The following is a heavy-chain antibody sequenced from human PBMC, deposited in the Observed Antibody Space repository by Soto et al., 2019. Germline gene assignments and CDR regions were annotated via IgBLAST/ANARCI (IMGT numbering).Heavy chain of an antibody. CDR1: GVTVEDYA. CDR3: VKGFGSYHGDY. CDR2: RIYNSESM. D-gene: IGHD1-26*01. J-gene: IGHJ4*02. Sequence: GGSRRLSCAAAGVTVEDYAMHWGRQAPGKCLEWVLGRIYNSESMGYADSVKGRFTISRDNAKNTLYLQMNSLRTEDTALYYCVKGFGSYHGDYWGKGPLVTVSS. V-gene: IGHV3-9*01.